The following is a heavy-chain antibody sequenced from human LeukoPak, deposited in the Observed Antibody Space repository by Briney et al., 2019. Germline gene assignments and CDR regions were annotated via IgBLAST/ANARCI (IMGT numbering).Heavy chain of an antibody. CDR1: GGSISSYY. CDR3: ASTEIDSSGYFFFDY. Sequence: PSETLSLTCTVSGGSISSYYWSCIRQPPGKGLEWIGYIYTSGSTNYTPSLKSRVTISVDTSKNQFSLKLSSVTAADTAVYYCASTEIDSSGYFFFDYWGQGTLVTVSS. J-gene: IGHJ4*02. V-gene: IGHV4-4*09. D-gene: IGHD3-22*01. CDR2: IYTSGST.